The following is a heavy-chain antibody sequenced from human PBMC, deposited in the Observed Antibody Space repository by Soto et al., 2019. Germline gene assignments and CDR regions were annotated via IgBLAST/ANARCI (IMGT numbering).Heavy chain of an antibody. CDR1: GYTFTSYY. CDR2: INPSGGST. D-gene: IGHD3-22*01. CDR3: ASSGYYDSSGYPSPVDY. V-gene: IGHV1-46*01. J-gene: IGHJ4*02. Sequence: ASVKVSCKASGYTFTSYYMHWVRQAPGQGLEWMGIINPSGGSTSYAQKFQGRVTMTRDTSTSTVYMELSSLRSEDTAVYYCASSGYYDSSGYPSPVDYWGQGTLVTVSS.